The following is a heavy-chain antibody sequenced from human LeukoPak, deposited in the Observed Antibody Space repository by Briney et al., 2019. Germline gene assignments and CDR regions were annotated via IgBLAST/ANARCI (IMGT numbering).Heavy chain of an antibody. V-gene: IGHV3-7*03. J-gene: IGHJ3*02. CDR1: GFTFSSYW. Sequence: GGSLRLSCAASGFTFSSYWMSWIRQAPGKGLEWVANMKQDGSEKYYVDSVKGRFTISRDNAKNSLYLQMNSLRTEDTAVYYCTRLVSGYSGYGPFDAFDIWGQGTMVTVSS. D-gene: IGHD5-12*01. CDR2: MKQDGSEK. CDR3: TRLVSGYSGYGPFDAFDI.